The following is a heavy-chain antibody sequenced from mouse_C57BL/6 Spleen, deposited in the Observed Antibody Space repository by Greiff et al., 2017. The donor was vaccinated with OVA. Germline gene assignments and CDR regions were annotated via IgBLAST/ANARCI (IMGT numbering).Heavy chain of an antibody. CDR3: ARKKVTFDY. D-gene: IGHD2-5*01. CDR1: GYTFTSYW. Sequence: VQLQQPGAELVMPGASVKLSCKASGYTFTSYWMHWVKQRPGQGLEWIGEIDPADSYTNYNQKFKGKSTLTVDKSSSTAYMQLSSLTSEDSAVYYCARKKVTFDYWGQGTTLTVSS. V-gene: IGHV1-69*01. CDR2: IDPADSYT. J-gene: IGHJ2*01.